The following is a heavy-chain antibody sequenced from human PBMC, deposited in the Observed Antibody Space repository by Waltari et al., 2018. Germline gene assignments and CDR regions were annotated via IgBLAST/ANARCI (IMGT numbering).Heavy chain of an antibody. CDR1: GFTFSSYD. CDR2: ISSSGSTI. Sequence: EVQLVESGGGLVQPGGSLRLSCAASGFTFSSYDMNWVRQAPGKGREWVSYISSSGSTIYYADSVKGRFTISRDNAKNSLYLQMNSLRAEDTAVYYCARDYDFWSGYYFVRYYFDYWGQGTLVTVSS. D-gene: IGHD3-3*01. V-gene: IGHV3-48*03. J-gene: IGHJ4*02. CDR3: ARDYDFWSGYYFVRYYFDY.